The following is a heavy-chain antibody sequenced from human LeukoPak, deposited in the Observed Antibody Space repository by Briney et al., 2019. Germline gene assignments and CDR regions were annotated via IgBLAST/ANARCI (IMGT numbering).Heavy chain of an antibody. CDR1: GYTFTGYY. CDR2: INPNRGGT. Sequence: GASVKVSCKASGYTFTGYYMHWVRQAPGQGLEWMGWINPNRGGTNYAQKFQGRVTMTRDTSISTAYMELSRLRSDDTAVYYCARDRSSTISSYYYYYMDVWGKGTTVTVSS. CDR3: ARDRSSTISSYYYYYMDV. J-gene: IGHJ6*03. D-gene: IGHD2-2*01. V-gene: IGHV1-2*02.